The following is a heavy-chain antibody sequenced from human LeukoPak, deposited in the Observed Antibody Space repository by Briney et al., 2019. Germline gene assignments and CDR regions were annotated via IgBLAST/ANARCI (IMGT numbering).Heavy chain of an antibody. Sequence: SQTLSLTCAISGDSVSSNSVTWNWIRQSPSRGLEWLGRTYYRSKWYNDYAVSVKSRITINPDTSKNQFSLQLNSVTPEDTAVYYCTRAGSYGYYWYFDLWGRGTLVTVFS. CDR1: GDSVSSNSVT. V-gene: IGHV6-1*01. CDR3: TRAGSYGYYWYFDL. J-gene: IGHJ2*01. D-gene: IGHD5-18*01. CDR2: TYYRSKWYN.